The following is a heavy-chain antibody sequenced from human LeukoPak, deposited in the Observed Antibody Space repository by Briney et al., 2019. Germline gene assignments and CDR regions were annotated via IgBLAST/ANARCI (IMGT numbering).Heavy chain of an antibody. CDR1: GYSFTSYW. Sequence: GESLKISRKGSGYSFTSYWIGWVRQMPGKGLEWMGIIYPGDSDTRYSPSFQGQVTISADKSISTAYLQWSSLKASDTAMYYCARRDSSGWYDRDVYYFDYWSQGTLVTVSS. CDR2: IYPGDSDT. J-gene: IGHJ4*02. V-gene: IGHV5-51*01. D-gene: IGHD6-19*01. CDR3: ARRDSSGWYDRDVYYFDY.